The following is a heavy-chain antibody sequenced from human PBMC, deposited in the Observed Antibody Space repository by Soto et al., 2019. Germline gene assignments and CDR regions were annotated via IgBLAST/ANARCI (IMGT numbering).Heavy chain of an antibody. V-gene: IGHV4-30-2*01. CDR3: ARGYGDYANWFDP. J-gene: IGHJ5*02. CDR2: IYHSGST. D-gene: IGHD4-17*01. Sequence: SETLSLTCAVSGSSSSSGGYSWSWLRQPPGKGLAWIGYIYHSGSTYYNPSLKRRVTISVDRTKNQFSLKLSSVTAADTAVYYCARGYGDYANWFDPWGQGTLVTVSP. CDR1: GSSSSSGGYS.